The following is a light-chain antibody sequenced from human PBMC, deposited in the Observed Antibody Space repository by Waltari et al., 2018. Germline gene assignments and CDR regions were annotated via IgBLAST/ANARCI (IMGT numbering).Light chain of an antibody. CDR1: NYNVGNDC. CDR2: RYN. V-gene: IGLV1-47*01. J-gene: IGLJ2*01. CDR3: ASWAGSLGGVI. Sequence: QSVLSQPPSASGTPRQSVTLYASGSNYNVGNDCVYCDHQLPGTAPKRRISRYNQRPSGVPDRFSVSKSGTSASLAISGLRSEDEADYYCASWAGSLGGVIFGGGTKLTVL.